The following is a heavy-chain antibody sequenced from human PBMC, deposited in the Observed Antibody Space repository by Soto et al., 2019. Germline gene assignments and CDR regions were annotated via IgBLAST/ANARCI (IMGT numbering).Heavy chain of an antibody. J-gene: IGHJ3*01. CDR3: ARQGSGYAGPWIGFDL. Sequence: GESLKISCKGSGDIFTSYWIGWGLQMPGEGLEWMGIIYPGDSDTRYSPSFQGQVTISADKSISIAYLQWSSLKASDTAMYYCARQGSGYAGPWIGFDLWGQGTMVTVSS. D-gene: IGHD5-12*01. CDR2: IYPGDSDT. CDR1: GDIFTSYW. V-gene: IGHV5-51*01.